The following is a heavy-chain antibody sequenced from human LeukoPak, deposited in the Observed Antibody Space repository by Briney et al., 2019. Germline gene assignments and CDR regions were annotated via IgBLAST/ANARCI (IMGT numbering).Heavy chain of an antibody. Sequence: PSETLPLTCTVSGGSIGSSSYYWSWIRQPPGKGLEWIGEINHSGSTNYNPSLKSRVTISVDTSKNQFSLKLSSVTAADTAVYYCAVYPYYYYYGMDVWGQGTTVTVSS. CDR2: INHSGST. CDR3: AVYPYYYYYGMDV. D-gene: IGHD2-2*01. V-gene: IGHV4-39*07. CDR1: GGSIGSSSYY. J-gene: IGHJ6*02.